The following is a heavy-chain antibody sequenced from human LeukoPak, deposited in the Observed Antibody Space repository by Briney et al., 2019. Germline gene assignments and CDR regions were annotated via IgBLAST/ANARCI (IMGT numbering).Heavy chain of an antibody. J-gene: IGHJ6*02. CDR3: ATVGSYSDNYYYYGMDV. Sequence: ASVKVSCKASGYTFTSYAMHWVRQAPGQRLECMGWINTGNGNTKYSQKFQGRVTITRDTSASTAYMDLSSLRSEDTAVYYCATVGSYSDNYYYYGMDVWGQGTTVTVSS. V-gene: IGHV1-3*04. CDR2: INTGNGNT. CDR1: GYTFTSYA. D-gene: IGHD1-26*01.